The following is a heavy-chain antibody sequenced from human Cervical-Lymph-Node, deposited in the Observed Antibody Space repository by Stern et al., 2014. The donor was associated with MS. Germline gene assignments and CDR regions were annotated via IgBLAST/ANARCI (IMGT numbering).Heavy chain of an antibody. Sequence: QLQLQESGPGLVKPSQTLSLTCTVSGTSIRSGGFYWTWIRQHPGKGLEWIGYIYYSGHTYYNPSLKSRITISVDTSKNQFSLKMSSVTAADTAVYYCTRYCSSSSCYEVGMDVWGQGNTVTVYS. J-gene: IGHJ6*02. CDR3: TRYCSSSSCYEVGMDV. CDR2: IYYSGHT. CDR1: GTSIRSGGFY. V-gene: IGHV4-31*03. D-gene: IGHD2-2*01.